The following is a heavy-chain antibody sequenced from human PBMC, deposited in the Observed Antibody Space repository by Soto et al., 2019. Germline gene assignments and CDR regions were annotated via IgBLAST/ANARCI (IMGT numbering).Heavy chain of an antibody. CDR3: ARGFRPYRQDYFDY. CDR2: IYYSGST. CDR1: GGSISSYY. V-gene: IGHV4-59*01. D-gene: IGHD3-10*01. J-gene: IGHJ4*02. Sequence: QVQLQESGPGLVKPSETLSLTCTVSGGSISSYYWSWIRQPPGKGLEWIGYIYYSGSTNYNPSLKSRVTISVDTSKNQFSLKLSSVTAADTAVYYCARGFRPYRQDYFDYWGQGTLVTVSS.